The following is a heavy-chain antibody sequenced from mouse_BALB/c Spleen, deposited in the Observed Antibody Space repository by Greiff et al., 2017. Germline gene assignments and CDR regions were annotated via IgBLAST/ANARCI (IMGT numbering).Heavy chain of an antibody. CDR3: ARKDYRYDGYFDV. Sequence: DVMLVESGGGLVQPGGSRKLSCAASGFTFSSFGMHWVRQAPEKGLEWVAYISSGSSTIYYADTVKGRFTISRDNPKNTLFLQMTSLRSEDTAMYYCARKDYRYDGYFDVWGAGTTVTVSS. CDR2: ISSGSSTI. J-gene: IGHJ1*01. V-gene: IGHV5-17*02. CDR1: GFTFSSFG. D-gene: IGHD2-14*01.